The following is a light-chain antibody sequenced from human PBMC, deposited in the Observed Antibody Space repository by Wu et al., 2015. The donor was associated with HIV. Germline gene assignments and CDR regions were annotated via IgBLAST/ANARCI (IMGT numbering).Light chain of an antibody. Sequence: EIVLTQSPGTLSLSPGEGATLSCRASLSVSNTDLAWYQQKPGQAPRLLIYGASSRATGIPDRFSGSGSGTDFTLTISRLEPEDFAVYYCQQYGISRTFGQGTKLEIK. CDR1: LSVSNTD. CDR3: QQYGISRT. V-gene: IGKV3-20*01. CDR2: GAS. J-gene: IGKJ2*01.